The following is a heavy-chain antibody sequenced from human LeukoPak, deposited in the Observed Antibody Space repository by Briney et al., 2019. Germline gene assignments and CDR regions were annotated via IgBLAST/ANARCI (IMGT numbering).Heavy chain of an antibody. V-gene: IGHV4-59*08. Sequence: SETLSLTCTVSGASINNNFWIWIRQPRGKGLEWIGYIYSSGSANYNPSLKSRVIISGDTSKNQISLNLTSVTAADTAVYFCARHRDYYDTWGHGTLVTVSS. J-gene: IGHJ4*01. CDR3: ARHRDYYDT. D-gene: IGHD3-22*01. CDR1: GASINNNF. CDR2: IYSSGSA.